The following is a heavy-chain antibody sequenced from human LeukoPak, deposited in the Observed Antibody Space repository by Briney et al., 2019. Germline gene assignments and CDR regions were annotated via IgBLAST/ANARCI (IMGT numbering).Heavy chain of an antibody. J-gene: IGHJ4*02. CDR2: IDHSGST. CDR1: GGSFSGYY. V-gene: IGHV4-34*01. CDR3: ARHVRGN. Sequence: SETLSLTCAVYGGSFSGYYWSWIRQPPGKGLEWIGEIDHSGSTNYNPSLRSRVTISVDTSKNQFSLKLSSVTAADTAVYYCARHVRGNWGQGTLVTVSS. D-gene: IGHD3-10*02.